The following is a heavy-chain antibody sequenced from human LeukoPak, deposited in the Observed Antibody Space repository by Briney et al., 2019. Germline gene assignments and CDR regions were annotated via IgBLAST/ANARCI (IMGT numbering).Heavy chain of an antibody. CDR1: GFTFSSYW. V-gene: IGHV3-74*01. CDR3: ARAGYYRFDY. D-gene: IGHD3-10*01. J-gene: IGHJ4*02. Sequence: SGGSLRLSCAASGFTFSSYWIHWVRQAPGKGLVWVSRINSDGSTINYADSVKGRFTISRDNAKNTLYLQMNSLRAEDTAVYYCARAGYYRFDYWGQGTLVTVPS. CDR2: INSDGSTI.